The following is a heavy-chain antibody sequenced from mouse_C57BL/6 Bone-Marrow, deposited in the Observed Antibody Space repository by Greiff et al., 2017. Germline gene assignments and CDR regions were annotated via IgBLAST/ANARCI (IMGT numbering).Heavy chain of an antibody. D-gene: IGHD1-1*01. CDR2: ISSGGSYT. J-gene: IGHJ3*01. CDR3: ARQGEVITKVVAPLAY. Sequence: EVQLVESGGDLVKPGGSLKLSCAASGFTFSSYGMSWVRQTPDKRLEWVATISSGGSYTYYPDSVKGRFTISSDNAKNTLYLQMSSLKSENTAMYYCARQGEVITKVVAPLAYWGQGTLVTVSA. V-gene: IGHV5-6*01. CDR1: GFTFSSYG.